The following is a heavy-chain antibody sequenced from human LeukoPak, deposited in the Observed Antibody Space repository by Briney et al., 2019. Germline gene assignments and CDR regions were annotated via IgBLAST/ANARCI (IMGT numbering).Heavy chain of an antibody. CDR1: GGSFSGYY. Sequence: SETLSLTCAVYGGSFSGYYWSWIRQPPGKGLEWIGEINHSGSTNYNPSLMSRVTISVDTSKNQFSLKLSSVTAADTAVYYCARGRDFAFDIWGQGTMVTVSS. CDR2: INHSGST. V-gene: IGHV4-34*01. D-gene: IGHD3-3*01. J-gene: IGHJ3*02. CDR3: ARGRDFAFDI.